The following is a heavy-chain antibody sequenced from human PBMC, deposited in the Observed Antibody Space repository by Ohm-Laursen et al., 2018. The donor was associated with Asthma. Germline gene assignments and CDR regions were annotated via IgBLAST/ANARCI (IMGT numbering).Heavy chain of an antibody. CDR3: ATGQGIVVVPAAIGDYYYGMDV. CDR2: ISTASSFI. V-gene: IGHV3-21*04. D-gene: IGHD2-2*01. J-gene: IGHJ6*02. Sequence: SLRLSCTASGYTFSRYSIHWVRQIPGKGLEWVASISTASSFIYYADSVRGRFTTSRDNARSSVYLQMNSLRAEDTAVYYCATGQGIVVVPAAIGDYYYGMDVWGQGTTVTVSS. CDR1: GYTFSRYS.